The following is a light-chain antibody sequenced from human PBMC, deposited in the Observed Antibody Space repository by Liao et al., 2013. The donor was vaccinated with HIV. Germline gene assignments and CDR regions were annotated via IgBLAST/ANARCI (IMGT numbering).Light chain of an antibody. V-gene: IGLV3-25*03. CDR3: QSADSSGTCPV. J-gene: IGLJ3*02. CDR2: QDS. Sequence: SYDLTQPPSVSVSPGQTATITCSGDRLGDKFVSWYQQKPGQSPVVVIYQDSKRPSRIPERFSGSSSGTTVTLTISGVQAEDEADYYCQSADSSGTCPVFGGGTKLTVL. CDR1: RLGDKF.